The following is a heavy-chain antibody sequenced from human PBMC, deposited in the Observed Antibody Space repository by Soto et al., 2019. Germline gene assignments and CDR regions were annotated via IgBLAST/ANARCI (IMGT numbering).Heavy chain of an antibody. CDR2: ISAYNGNT. V-gene: IGHV1-18*01. CDR3: ARGLGGCGGDCYPGDYYGMDV. CDR1: GYTFTSYG. Sequence: ASVKVSCKASGYTFTSYGISWVRRAPGQGLEWMGWISAYNGNTNYAQKLQGRVTMTTDTSTSTAYMELRSLRSDDTAVYYCARGLGGCGGDCYPGDYYGMDVWGQGTTVTVSS. J-gene: IGHJ6*02. D-gene: IGHD2-21*02.